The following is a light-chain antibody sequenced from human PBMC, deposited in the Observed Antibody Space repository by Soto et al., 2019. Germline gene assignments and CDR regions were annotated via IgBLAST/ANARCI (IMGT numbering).Light chain of an antibody. J-gene: IGKJ1*01. CDR2: KAS. V-gene: IGKV1-5*03. CDR1: HSISSW. CDR3: QQYNSSPWT. Sequence: DIQMTQSPSTLSASVGDRVTITCRASHSISSWLAWYQQKPGKAPKLLIYKASSLESGVPSRFSGSGSGTEFTLTISSLQPDDFATNYCQQYNSSPWTFGQGTKVEIK.